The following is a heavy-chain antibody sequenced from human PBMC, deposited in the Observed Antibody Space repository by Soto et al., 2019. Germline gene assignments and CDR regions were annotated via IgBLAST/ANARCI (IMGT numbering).Heavy chain of an antibody. CDR1: GGSISSSSYY. CDR3: ARRNDFWSGNPNWYFDL. Sequence: PSETLSLTCTVSGGSISSSSYYWGWIRQPPGKGLEWIGSIYYSGSTYYNPSLKSRVTISVDTSKNQFSLKLSSVTAADTAVYYCARRNDFWSGNPNWYFDLWGRGTLVTVSS. D-gene: IGHD3-3*01. J-gene: IGHJ2*01. V-gene: IGHV4-39*01. CDR2: IYYSGST.